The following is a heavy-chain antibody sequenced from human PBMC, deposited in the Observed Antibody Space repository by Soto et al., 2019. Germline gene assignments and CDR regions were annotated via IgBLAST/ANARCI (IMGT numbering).Heavy chain of an antibody. D-gene: IGHD3-22*01. V-gene: IGHV4-59*08. Sequence: QVQLQESGPGLGKPAETLSLTGTVSGDSINSYDWSWIRQATGKGLVWISWIYYSGSTNYNPSLKSRVTISLHTSKTQFSLKLSSVTAADTAIYYCARGELYDSSGYYFAEYFHHWGQGTLVTVSP. CDR1: GDSINSYD. CDR2: IYYSGST. J-gene: IGHJ1*01. CDR3: ARGELYDSSGYYFAEYFHH.